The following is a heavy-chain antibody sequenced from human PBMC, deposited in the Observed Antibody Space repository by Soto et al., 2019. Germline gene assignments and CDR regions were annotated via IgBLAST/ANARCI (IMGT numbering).Heavy chain of an antibody. D-gene: IGHD4-17*01. J-gene: IGHJ3*02. CDR1: GYTFTSYG. CDR2: ISAYNGNT. V-gene: IGHV1-18*01. Sequence: QVQLVQSGAEVKKPGASVKVSCKASGYTFTSYGISWVRQAPGQGLEWMGWISAYNGNTNYAQKLQGRVTMTTDTSTSTAYMELRSLRSDNTAVYYCARFKDGDYEPPDAFDIWGQGTMVTVSS. CDR3: ARFKDGDYEPPDAFDI.